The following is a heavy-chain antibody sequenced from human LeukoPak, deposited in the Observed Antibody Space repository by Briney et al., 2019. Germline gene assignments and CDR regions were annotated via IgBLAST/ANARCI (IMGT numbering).Heavy chain of an antibody. J-gene: IGHJ4*02. Sequence: SETLSLTCAVYGGSFSGYYWNWIRQSPGKGLEWIGEINQSGSTSYNPSLKSRVTISVDTSKNHFSLKVSSVTAADTAVYYCARLWWGAAPLDYWGQGTLVTVSS. CDR2: INQSGST. V-gene: IGHV4-34*01. CDR1: GGSFSGYY. CDR3: ARLWWGAAPLDY. D-gene: IGHD2-8*02.